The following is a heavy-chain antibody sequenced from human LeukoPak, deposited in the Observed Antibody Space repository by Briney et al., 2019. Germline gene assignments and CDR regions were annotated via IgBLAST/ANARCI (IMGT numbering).Heavy chain of an antibody. CDR2: ISDSGGST. CDR1: GFTFSSYA. D-gene: IGHD2-15*01. J-gene: IGHJ4*02. V-gene: IGHV3-23*01. CDR3: AKQLGYCSDGSCYFPY. Sequence: PGGSLRLSCAASGFTFSSYAMSWVRQAPGKGLEWVSVISDSGGSTYYADFVKGRFTISRDNSKSTLCLQMNSLRAEDTAVYYCAKQLGYCSDGSCYFPYWGQGTLVTVSS.